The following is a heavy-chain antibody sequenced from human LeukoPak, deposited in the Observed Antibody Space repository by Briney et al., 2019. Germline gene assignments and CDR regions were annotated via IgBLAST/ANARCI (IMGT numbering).Heavy chain of an antibody. CDR3: AKMKGHPLPKYYMDV. CDR2: ISGDGGAT. J-gene: IGHJ6*01. V-gene: IGHV3-23*01. D-gene: IGHD1-26*01. Sequence: GGSLRLSCAASGFTFSTYAMSWVRQAPGKGLEWVSAISGDGGATYYADSVKGRLTISRDNSKNTLSLQMNSLRAEDTAVYYCAKMKGHPLPKYYMDVWGQGTTVTVSS. CDR1: GFTFSTYA.